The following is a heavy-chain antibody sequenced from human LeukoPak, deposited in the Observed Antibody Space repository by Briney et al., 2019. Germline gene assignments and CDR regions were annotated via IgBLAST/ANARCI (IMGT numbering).Heavy chain of an antibody. V-gene: IGHV1-3*01. CDR1: GYTFTSYS. Sequence: ASVKVSCKASGYTFTSYSIHWVRQAPRQKLEWMGWINAGNGNTEYSQNFQGRVTITRDTSASTSYMELSSLRFEDTAVYYCARDRSGTWYGGIDYWGQGTLVTASS. CDR2: INAGNGNT. J-gene: IGHJ4*02. D-gene: IGHD6-13*01. CDR3: ARDRSGTWYGGIDY.